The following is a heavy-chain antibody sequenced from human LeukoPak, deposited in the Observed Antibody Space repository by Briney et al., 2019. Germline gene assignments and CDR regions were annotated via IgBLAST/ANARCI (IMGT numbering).Heavy chain of an antibody. CDR1: GFTFRTYG. J-gene: IGHJ4*02. CDR2: ISYDGRNS. Sequence: SGGSLRLSCAASGFTFRTYGMHWVRQAPGGGLEWVAVISYDGRNSYYADSVKGRFTISRDDSKHTLDLQMDSLRVEDTAVYYCVRDAWYDSSGYLSHWGQGTLVAVSS. D-gene: IGHD3-22*01. CDR3: VRDAWYDSSGYLSH. V-gene: IGHV3-30*03.